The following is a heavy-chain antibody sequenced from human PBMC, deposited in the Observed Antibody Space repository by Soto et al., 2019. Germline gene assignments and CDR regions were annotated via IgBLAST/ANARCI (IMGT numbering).Heavy chain of an antibody. V-gene: IGHV3-7*05. J-gene: IGHJ6*02. D-gene: IGHD6-19*01. Sequence: GKGLEWVANIKQDGSEKYYVDSVKGRFTISRDNAKNTLFLQMNNLRAEDTAVCYCARDGGSGTPVAGAQDYYMYYGMDVWGQGTTVTVSS. CDR2: IKQDGSEK. CDR3: ARDGGSGTPVAGAQDYYMYYGMDV.